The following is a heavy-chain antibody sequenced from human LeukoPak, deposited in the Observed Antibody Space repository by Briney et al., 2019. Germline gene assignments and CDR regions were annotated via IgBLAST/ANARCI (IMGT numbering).Heavy chain of an antibody. J-gene: IGHJ4*02. D-gene: IGHD2-2*01. CDR2: INHSGST. Sequence: SETLSLTRAVYGGSFSGYYWSWIRQPPGKGLEWIGEINHSGSTNYNPSLKNRVTISVDTSKNQFSLKLSSVTAADTAVYYCARGQRSVVDYWGQGTLVTVSS. V-gene: IGHV4-34*01. CDR1: GGSFSGYY. CDR3: ARGQRSVVDY.